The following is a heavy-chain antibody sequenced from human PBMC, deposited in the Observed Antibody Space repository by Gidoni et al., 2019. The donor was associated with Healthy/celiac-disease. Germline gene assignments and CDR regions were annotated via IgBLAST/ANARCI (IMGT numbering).Heavy chain of an antibody. J-gene: IGHJ6*02. CDR1: DGSVSSGSYY. D-gene: IGHD2-8*01. Sequence: QLQLQESGPGLVKPSETLSLTCTVSDGSVSSGSYYWSWIRKPPGKGLEWIWYIYYSWSTNDNPSLKSLVTISVDTSKNQFSLKLSSVTASDTAVYYCAVYAPIGLPIYYYYGMDVWGQGTTVTVSS. CDR3: AVYAPIGLPIYYYYGMDV. CDR2: IYYSWST. V-gene: IGHV4-61*01.